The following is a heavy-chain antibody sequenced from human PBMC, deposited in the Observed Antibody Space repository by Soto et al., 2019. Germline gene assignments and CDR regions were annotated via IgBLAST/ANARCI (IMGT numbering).Heavy chain of an antibody. V-gene: IGHV2-5*01. D-gene: IGHD1-26*01. CDR3: AHRKGGTFDY. CDR1: GFSLATSAEA. J-gene: IGHJ4*02. Sequence: SGPTLVNPTQTLTLTCTFSGFSLATSAEAVGWIRQPPGKALEWPALIYWNDEIHYSPSLNSRLTISKDTSKNQVVLTVTNMDPVDTATYYCAHRKGGTFDYWGQGALVTVSS. CDR2: IYWNDEI.